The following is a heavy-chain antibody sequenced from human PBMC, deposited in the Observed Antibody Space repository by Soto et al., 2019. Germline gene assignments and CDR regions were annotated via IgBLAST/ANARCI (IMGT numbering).Heavy chain of an antibody. D-gene: IGHD3-16*02. V-gene: IGHV3-23*01. CDR2: ISGSGGST. CDR1: GFTFSSYA. J-gene: IGHJ3*02. CDR3: AKDLHYDYVWGSYRPQRGDAFDI. Sequence: GGSLRLSCAASGFTFSSYAMSWVRQAPGKGLEWVSAISGSGGSTYYADSVKGRFTISRDNSKNTLYLQMNSLRAEDTAVYYCAKDLHYDYVWGSYRPQRGDAFDIWGQGTMVTVSS.